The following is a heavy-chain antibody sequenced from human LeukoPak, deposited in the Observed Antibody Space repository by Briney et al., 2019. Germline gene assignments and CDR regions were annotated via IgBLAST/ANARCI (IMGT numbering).Heavy chain of an antibody. J-gene: IGHJ6*02. D-gene: IGHD5-18*01. CDR1: GYTFTGYY. CDR2: INPNTGGT. V-gene: IGHV1-2*02. CDR3: ARNTAPGYSLDV. Sequence: ASVKVSCKASGYTFTGYYMHWVRQAPGQGLEWMGWINPNTGGTIYAQNFQGRVTMTRDTSFSTAYMELSRLRSDDTAIYYCARNTAPGYSLDVWGQGTPVTVSS.